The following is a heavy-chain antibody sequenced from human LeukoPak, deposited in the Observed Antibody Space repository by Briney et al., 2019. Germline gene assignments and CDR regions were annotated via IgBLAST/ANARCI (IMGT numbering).Heavy chain of an antibody. Sequence: SQTLSLTCAISGDSVSSNSAAWNWIRQSPSRGLEWLGRTYYRSKWYNDYAVSVKSRITINPDTSKNQFSLQLNSVTPEDTAVYYCARARRDYYGSGSYYPGGYYYYYGMDVWGQGTTVTVSS. CDR3: ARARRDYYGSGSYYPGGYYYYYGMDV. CDR2: TYYRSKWYN. V-gene: IGHV6-1*01. D-gene: IGHD3-10*01. J-gene: IGHJ6*02. CDR1: GDSVSSNSAA.